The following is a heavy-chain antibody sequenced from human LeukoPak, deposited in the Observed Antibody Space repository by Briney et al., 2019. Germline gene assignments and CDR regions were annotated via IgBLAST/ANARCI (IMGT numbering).Heavy chain of an antibody. CDR2: IDPHSGGT. Sequence: GASVKVSCKASGYTFIDYYIHWVRQAPGQGLEWMGCIDPHSGGTKYAQKLQGRVTMTRDTSIRTAYMELTRLRSDDTAMFYCAREYYDSSGTKYAFDIWGQGTMVTVSS. CDR3: AREYYDSSGTKYAFDI. V-gene: IGHV1-2*02. D-gene: IGHD3-22*01. J-gene: IGHJ3*02. CDR1: GYTFIDYY.